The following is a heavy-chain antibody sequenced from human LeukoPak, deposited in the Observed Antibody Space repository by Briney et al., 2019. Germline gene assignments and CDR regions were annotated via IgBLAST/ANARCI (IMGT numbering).Heavy chain of an antibody. CDR3: AKAYSSGWYSIDY. J-gene: IGHJ4*02. V-gene: IGHV3-33*06. D-gene: IGHD6-19*01. CDR1: GFTFSSYG. CDR2: IWYDGSNK. Sequence: PGGSLRLSCAASGFTFSSYGMHWVRQAPGKGLEWVAVIWYDGSNKYYADSVKGRFTISRDNSKNTLYLQMNSLRAEDTAVYYCAKAYSSGWYSIDYWGQGTLVTVSS.